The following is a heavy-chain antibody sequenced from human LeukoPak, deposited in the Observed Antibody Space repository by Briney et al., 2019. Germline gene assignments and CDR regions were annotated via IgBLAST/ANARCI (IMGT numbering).Heavy chain of an antibody. V-gene: IGHV3-30*02. CDR2: IRYDGSNK. D-gene: IGHD3-22*01. CDR1: GFTFSSYG. J-gene: IGHJ4*02. Sequence: GGSLRLSCAASGFTFSSYGMHWVRQAPGKGLEWVAFIRYDGSNKYYADSVKGRFTISRDNSKNTLYLQMNSLRAEDTAAYYCAKGGAVVLTGFDSWGQGTLVSVSS. CDR3: AKGGAVVLTGFDS.